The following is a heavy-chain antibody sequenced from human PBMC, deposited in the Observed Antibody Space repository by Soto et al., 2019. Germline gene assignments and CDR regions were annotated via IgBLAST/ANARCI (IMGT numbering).Heavy chain of an antibody. D-gene: IGHD2-8*01. V-gene: IGHV3-7*03. Sequence: EVQLVESGGGLVRPGGSLRLSCAVSGFTFRDYWMSWVRQDPGKGLEWVANIKQDGSDEYYVDSMKGRISISRDNAGTSLHLQMNSLRAESTAVYFCAGVDKNVYSAHEIWGQRTLVSVSS. CDR1: GFTFRDYW. CDR2: IKQDGSDE. J-gene: IGHJ4*02. CDR3: AGVDKNVYSAHEI.